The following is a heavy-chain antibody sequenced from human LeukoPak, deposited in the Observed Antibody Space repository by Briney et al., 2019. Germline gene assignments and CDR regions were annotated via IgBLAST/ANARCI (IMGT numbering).Heavy chain of an antibody. J-gene: IGHJ5*02. CDR3: ARSITMIVDWFDP. V-gene: IGHV3-21*01. Sequence: GGSLRLSCAASGFTLTSYNMNWVRQAPGKGLEWVSSITSSSDYIYYADSVKGRFTVSRDNAKNSLYLQMNSLRAENTAVYYCARSITMIVDWFDPWGQGTLVTVSS. CDR1: GFTLTSYN. CDR2: ITSSSDYI. D-gene: IGHD3-22*01.